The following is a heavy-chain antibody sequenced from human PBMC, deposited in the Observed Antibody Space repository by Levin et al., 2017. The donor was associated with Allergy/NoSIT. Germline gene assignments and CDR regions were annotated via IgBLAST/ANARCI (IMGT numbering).Heavy chain of an antibody. Sequence: LSLTCAASGFTFTDYYMSWLRQAPGKGLEWVSYLSSSSSDTEYSDSVRGRFTVSRDNAKNSLYLQMNSLRAEDTAVYYCARVKGSYASDYWGQGSLVTVSS. D-gene: IGHD1-26*01. CDR1: GFTFTDYY. J-gene: IGHJ4*02. CDR3: ARVKGSYASDY. V-gene: IGHV3-11*05. CDR2: LSSSSSDT.